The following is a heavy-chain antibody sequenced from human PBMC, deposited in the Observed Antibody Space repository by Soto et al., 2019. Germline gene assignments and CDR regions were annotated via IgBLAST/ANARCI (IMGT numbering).Heavy chain of an antibody. CDR3: AKASTTIFGVVIHFDY. J-gene: IGHJ4*02. CDR2: ISGSGGST. CDR1: GFTFSSYA. D-gene: IGHD3-3*01. Sequence: GGSLRLSCAASGFTFSSYAMSWVRQAPGKGLEWVSAISGSGGSTYYADSVKGRFTISRDNSKNTLYLQMNSLRAEDTAVYYCAKASTTIFGVVIHFDYWGQGTLVTVSS. V-gene: IGHV3-23*01.